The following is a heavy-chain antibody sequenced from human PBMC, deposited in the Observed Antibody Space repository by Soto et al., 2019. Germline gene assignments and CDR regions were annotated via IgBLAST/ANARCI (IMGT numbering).Heavy chain of an antibody. Sequence: PGGSLRLSCAASGFTFSSYGMHWVRQAPGKGLEWVAVIWYDGSNKYYADSVKGRFTISRDNSKNTLYLQMNSLRAEDTAVYYCARDWAPDSIVGDAFDIWGQGTMVTVSS. CDR3: ARDWAPDSIVGDAFDI. CDR1: GFTFSSYG. J-gene: IGHJ3*02. D-gene: IGHD3-22*01. V-gene: IGHV3-33*01. CDR2: IWYDGSNK.